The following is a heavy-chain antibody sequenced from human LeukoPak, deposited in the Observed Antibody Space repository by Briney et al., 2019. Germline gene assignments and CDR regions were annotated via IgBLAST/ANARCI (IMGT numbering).Heavy chain of an antibody. D-gene: IGHD4-17*01. CDR1: GFTFIAYA. Sequence: PGWGVLLSCTASGFTFIAYAMMWGSQAPAEGPEGVSGIRGGGGSAFYADSVKGRFTISRDNSKYKLFLQMNSLNAEDTAVYYCARDPNGDYIGALDMWGPKTMLTVSS. CDR3: ARDPNGDYIGALDM. V-gene: IGHV3-23*01. J-gene: IGHJ3*02. CDR2: IRGGGGSA.